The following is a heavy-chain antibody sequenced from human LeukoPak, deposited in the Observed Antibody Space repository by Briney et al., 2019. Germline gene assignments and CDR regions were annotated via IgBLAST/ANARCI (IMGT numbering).Heavy chain of an antibody. D-gene: IGHD3-22*01. CDR2: ITNRGSGSTI. CDR1: GFTFSSYE. CDR3: ARAPFYYDSSGYPYFDG. V-gene: IGHV3-48*03. Sequence: GGSLRLSCAASGFTFSSYEMNWVRQAPGKGLEWVSYITNRGSGSTIYYAGSVKGRFTVSRDDAKNSLYLQMNSLRVEDTAVYYCARAPFYYDSSGYPYFDGWGQGTLVTVSS. J-gene: IGHJ4*02.